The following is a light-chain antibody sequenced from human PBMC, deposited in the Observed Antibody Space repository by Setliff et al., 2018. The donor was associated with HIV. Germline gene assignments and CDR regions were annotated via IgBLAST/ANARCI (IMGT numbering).Light chain of an antibody. CDR2: QAT. CDR1: SSDIGRYNL. J-gene: IGLJ1*01. Sequence: QSALTQPASVSGSPGQSITISCTGTSSDIGRYNLVSWYQQYPGKAPKIMIYQATKRPSGVSNRFSGSKSGNTASLTISGLQAEDEADYYCSSSTVPSSTTAPQFVFGTGTKVTVL. CDR3: SSSTVPSSTTAPQFV. V-gene: IGLV2-23*01.